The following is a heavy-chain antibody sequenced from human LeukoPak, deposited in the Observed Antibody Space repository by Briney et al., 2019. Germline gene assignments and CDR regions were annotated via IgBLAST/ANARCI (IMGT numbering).Heavy chain of an antibody. CDR1: GGSISSYY. Sequence: SETLSLTCTVSGGSISSYYWSWIRQPPGKGLEWIGYIYHSGSTYYNPSLKSRVTISVDRSKNQFSLKLSSVTAADTAGYYCATSYDSSGYYYSWGQGTLVTVSS. V-gene: IGHV4-59*04. J-gene: IGHJ4*02. D-gene: IGHD3-22*01. CDR3: ATSYDSSGYYYS. CDR2: IYHSGST.